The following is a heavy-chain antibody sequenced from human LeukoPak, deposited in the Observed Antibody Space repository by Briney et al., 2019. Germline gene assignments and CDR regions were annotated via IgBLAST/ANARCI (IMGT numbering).Heavy chain of an antibody. Sequence: SVKVSCKASGGTFSSYAISWVRQAPGQGLEWMGRIIPIFGTANYAQKFQGRVAITTDESTSTAYMELSSLRSEDTAVYYCASSKYYYDSSGYYYFDYWGQGTLVTVSS. CDR3: ASSKYYYDSSGYYYFDY. CDR1: GGTFSSYA. J-gene: IGHJ4*02. D-gene: IGHD3-22*01. CDR2: IIPIFGTA. V-gene: IGHV1-69*05.